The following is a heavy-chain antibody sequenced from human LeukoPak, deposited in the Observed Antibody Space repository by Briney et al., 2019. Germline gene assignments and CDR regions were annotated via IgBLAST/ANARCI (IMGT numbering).Heavy chain of an antibody. D-gene: IGHD2-2*01. J-gene: IGHJ4*02. CDR2: ISSSSSII. CDR3: ARGRAYCSGTSCNTDY. V-gene: IGHV3-48*02. Sequence: GGSLRLSCAASGFTFSSYSMNWVRQAPGKGLEYVSYISSSSSIIHYADSVKGRFTISRDNAKNSLYLQMNSLSHEDTAVYYCARGRAYCSGTSCNTDYWGQGTLVTVSS. CDR1: GFTFSSYS.